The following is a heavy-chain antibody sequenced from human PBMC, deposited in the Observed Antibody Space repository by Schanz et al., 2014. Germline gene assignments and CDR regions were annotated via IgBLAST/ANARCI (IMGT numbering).Heavy chain of an antibody. J-gene: IGHJ3*01. Sequence: EVQLVESGGGLVKPGRSLRLSCTTSGFTFGDYAMSWFRQAPGKGLEWVAGLSWNRRSVGYADSVKGRFTISRDNANNTLDLQMKSLRPEDTALYYCVKDTNGGDSGNYHAFDVWGQGTRVTVSS. CDR2: LSWNRRSV. V-gene: IGHV3-9*01. D-gene: IGHD4-17*01. CDR1: GFTFGDYA. CDR3: VKDTNGGDSGNYHAFDV.